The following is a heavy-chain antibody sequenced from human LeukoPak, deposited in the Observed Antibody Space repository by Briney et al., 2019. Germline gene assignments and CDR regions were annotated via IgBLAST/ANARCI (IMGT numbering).Heavy chain of an antibody. D-gene: IGHD2-8*02. CDR1: GFTFNSHH. V-gene: IGHV3-30*03. CDR2: APHDGTSP. J-gene: IGHJ4*02. CDR3: VRQSLGASGLDH. Sequence: GGSLRLSCAVSGFTFNSHHMHWVRQAPNKGLDWVAVAPHDGTSPSHAASVNGRFTISRDNSKDTVFLQMDSLRVDDTAIYYCVRQSLGASGLDHWGQGVLVTVSS.